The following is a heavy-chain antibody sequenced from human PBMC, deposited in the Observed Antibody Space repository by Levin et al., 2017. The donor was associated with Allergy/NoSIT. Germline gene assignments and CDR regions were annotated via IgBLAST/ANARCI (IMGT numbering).Heavy chain of an antibody. CDR2: ITGSGGST. V-gene: IGHV3-23*01. CDR3: AKTRTYDSSSFFDY. CDR1: GFTFSSYA. J-gene: IGHJ4*02. Sequence: GESLKISCAASGFTFSSYAMSWVRQAPGKGLEWVSTITGSGGSTYYADSVKGRFTISRDNSKNTLYLQMNSLRAEDTAVYYCAKTRTYDSSSFFDYWGQGTLVTVSS. D-gene: IGHD6-13*01.